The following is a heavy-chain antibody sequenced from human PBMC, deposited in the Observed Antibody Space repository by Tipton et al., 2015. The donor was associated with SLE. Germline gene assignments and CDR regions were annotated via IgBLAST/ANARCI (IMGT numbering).Heavy chain of an antibody. D-gene: IGHD5-24*01. CDR3: ATSDAYSENDPFDY. V-gene: IGHV4-59*08. CDR1: GGSINDYY. CDR2: IYYSGSS. Sequence: TLSLTCSVSGGSINDYYWSWIRQPPGKGLEWIGYIYYSGSSDYNPSLKSRATISLDRSKNQFFLSLSSVTAADTAVYYCATSDAYSENDPFDYWGQGTLVTVSS. J-gene: IGHJ4*02.